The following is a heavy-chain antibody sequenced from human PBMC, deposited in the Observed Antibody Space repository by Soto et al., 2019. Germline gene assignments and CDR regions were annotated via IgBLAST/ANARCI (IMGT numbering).Heavy chain of an antibody. CDR3: ARIGYDFSFDY. CDR1: GGSISSGGYY. D-gene: IGHD3-3*01. CDR2: IYYSGST. V-gene: IGHV4-31*03. J-gene: IGHJ4*02. Sequence: SETLSLTCTVSGGSISSGGYYWSWIRQHPGKGLEWIGYIYYSGSTYYTASLKSRVTISVDTSKNQFSLKLSSVTAADTAVYYCARIGYDFSFDYGGQGTLVTVSS.